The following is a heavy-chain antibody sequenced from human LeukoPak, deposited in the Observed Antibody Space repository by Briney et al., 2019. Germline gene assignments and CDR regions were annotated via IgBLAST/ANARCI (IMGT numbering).Heavy chain of an antibody. J-gene: IGHJ4*02. CDR1: GLTFSTYW. V-gene: IGHV3-7*01. CDR2: INQDGSER. D-gene: IGHD3-22*01. Sequence: GGSLRLSCAASGLTFSTYWMSWVRQAPGRGLEWVANINQDGSERNYVDSVKGRFTISRDNAKNSLYLQMNSLRAEDTAVYYCANSYYYDGDYWGQGTLVTVSS. CDR3: ANSYYYDGDY.